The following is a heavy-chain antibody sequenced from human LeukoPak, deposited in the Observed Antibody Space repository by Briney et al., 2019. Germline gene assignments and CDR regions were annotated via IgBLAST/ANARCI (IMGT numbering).Heavy chain of an antibody. CDR3: ASRDYYDSSHYYWYYFDY. Sequence: GGSLRLSCATSGFTFNNYAMSWVRQAPGKGLEWVSGISGSGGNTYYADSVEGRFTISRDNSKNTLYLQMNSLRAEDTAVYYCASRDYYDSSHYYWYYFDYWGQGTLVTVSS. D-gene: IGHD3-22*01. CDR2: ISGSGGNT. CDR1: GFTFNNYA. J-gene: IGHJ4*02. V-gene: IGHV3-23*01.